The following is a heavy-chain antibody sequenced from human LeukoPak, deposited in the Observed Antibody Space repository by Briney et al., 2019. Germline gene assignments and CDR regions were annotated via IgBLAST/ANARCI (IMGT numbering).Heavy chain of an antibody. CDR3: AREHAVAAAGTVWWFDP. V-gene: IGHV1-69*01. J-gene: IGHJ5*02. CDR1: GGTFSSCA. CDR2: IIPIFGTA. D-gene: IGHD6-13*01. Sequence: ASVKVSCKASGGTFSSCAISWVRQAPGQGLEWMGGIIPIFGTANYAQKFQGRVTITADESTSTAYMELSSLRSEDTAVYYCAREHAVAAAGTVWWFDPWGQGTLVTVSS.